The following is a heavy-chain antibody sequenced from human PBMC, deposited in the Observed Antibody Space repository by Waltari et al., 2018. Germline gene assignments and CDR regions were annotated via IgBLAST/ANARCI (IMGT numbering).Heavy chain of an antibody. CDR2: IIPILGIA. J-gene: IGHJ5*02. CDR1: GGTFSSYA. Sequence: QVQLVQSGAEVKKPGSSVKVSCKASGGTFSSYAISWVRQAPGQGLEWMGGIIPILGIANYAQKFQGRVTITADESTSTAYMELSSLRSEDTAVYYCASTDCSSTSCRNWFDPWGQGTLVTVSS. D-gene: IGHD2-2*01. CDR3: ASTDCSSTSCRNWFDP. V-gene: IGHV1-69*04.